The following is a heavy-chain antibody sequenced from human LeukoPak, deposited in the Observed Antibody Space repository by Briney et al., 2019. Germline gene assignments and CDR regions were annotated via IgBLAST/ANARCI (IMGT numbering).Heavy chain of an antibody. Sequence: SETLSLTCTVSGGSISSFSWSWIRQPPGKGLEWIGYISYSGSTNYSPSLKSRVTISVDTSKNQFSLKLSAVTAADTAVYYCARLYDSTGYYYPYFDCWGQGTLVTVSS. CDR1: GGSISSFS. D-gene: IGHD3-22*01. J-gene: IGHJ4*02. CDR3: ARLYDSTGYYYPYFDC. CDR2: ISYSGST. V-gene: IGHV4-59*01.